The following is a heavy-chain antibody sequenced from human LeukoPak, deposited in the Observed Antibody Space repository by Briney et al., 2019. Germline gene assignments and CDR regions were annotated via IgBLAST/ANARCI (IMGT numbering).Heavy chain of an antibody. J-gene: IGHJ4*02. CDR1: DESFSGYY. CDR2: INHSGST. D-gene: IGHD6-13*01. Sequence: SETLSLTCAVYDESFSGYYWSWIRQPPGKGLEWIGEINHSGSTNYNSSLKSRVTISIDTSKNQFSLKLSSVTAADTAVYYCARFSSRQLVDYWGQGTLVTVSS. V-gene: IGHV4-34*01. CDR3: ARFSSRQLVDY.